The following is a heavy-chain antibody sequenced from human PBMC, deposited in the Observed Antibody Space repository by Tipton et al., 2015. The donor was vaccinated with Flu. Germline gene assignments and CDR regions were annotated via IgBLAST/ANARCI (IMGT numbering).Heavy chain of an antibody. Sequence: QLVQSGAEVKKPGSSVKVSCKASGGIFNNNAINWVRQAPGQGLEWVGRIIPVFGAKDYAQKFLGRVTFTADESTSTAFMDLTSLTSEDTAIYFCASAYCGRPEPWFDSWGQGTLVTVSS. J-gene: IGHJ5*01. CDR2: IIPVFGAK. CDR3: ASAYCGRPEPWFDS. CDR1: GGIFNNNA. D-gene: IGHD3-10*01. V-gene: IGHV1-69*18.